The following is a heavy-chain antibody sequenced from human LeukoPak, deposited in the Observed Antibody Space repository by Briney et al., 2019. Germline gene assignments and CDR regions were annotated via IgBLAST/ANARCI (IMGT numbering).Heavy chain of an antibody. CDR2: INSDGIST. CDR1: GFTFSRYW. Sequence: PGGSLRLSCAASGFTFSRYWMHWVRQAPGKGLVWVSRINSDGISTGYADSVKGRFTVSRDNAKKTLYLQMNSLRAEDTAVYYCARDVGNFDYWGQGTLVTVSS. V-gene: IGHV3-74*01. CDR3: ARDVGNFDY. J-gene: IGHJ4*02.